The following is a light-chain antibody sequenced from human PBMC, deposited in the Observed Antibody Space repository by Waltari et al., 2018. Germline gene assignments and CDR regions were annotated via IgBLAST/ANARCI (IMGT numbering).Light chain of an antibody. Sequence: ELVLTQSPATLSLSPGARATLSCQASQTFNNYLAWYQHKPGQPPRLLIYDASNRCIGTPARFSGSGSGTDFTLTISSLEPEDSAVYYCQQRINWPVTFGGGTKVEIK. CDR3: QQRINWPVT. J-gene: IGKJ4*01. CDR2: DAS. V-gene: IGKV3-11*01. CDR1: QTFNNY.